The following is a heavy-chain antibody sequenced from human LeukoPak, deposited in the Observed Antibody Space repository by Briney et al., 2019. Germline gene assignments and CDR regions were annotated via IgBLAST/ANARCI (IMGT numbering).Heavy chain of an antibody. Sequence: SGGSLRLSCAASGFTFSSYAMSCVRQAPGKGLEWVSAIRGSGGITFYVDSVKGRFTISRDNSKNTLYLQMNSLRAEDTAVYYCAKDWQSWSQGYFDYWGQGTLVTVSS. CDR3: AKDWQSWSQGYFDY. J-gene: IGHJ4*02. CDR1: GFTFSSYA. CDR2: IRGSGGIT. V-gene: IGHV3-23*01. D-gene: IGHD2-8*01.